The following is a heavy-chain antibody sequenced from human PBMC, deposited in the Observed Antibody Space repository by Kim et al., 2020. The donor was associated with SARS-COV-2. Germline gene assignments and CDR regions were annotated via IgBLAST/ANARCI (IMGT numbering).Heavy chain of an antibody. V-gene: IGHV4-39*01. J-gene: IGHJ5*02. CDR3: ARHRPSPTYDYVWGRYPLDPLPSYNWFDP. Sequence: SETLSLICTVSGGSISSSSYYWGWIRQPPGKGLEWIGSIYYSGSTYYNPSLKSRVTISVDTSKNQFSLKLSSVTAADTAVYYCARHRPSPTYDYVWGRYPLDPLPSYNWFDPWGQGPLVTFSS. CDR1: GGSISSSSYY. D-gene: IGHD3-16*02. CDR2: IYYSGST.